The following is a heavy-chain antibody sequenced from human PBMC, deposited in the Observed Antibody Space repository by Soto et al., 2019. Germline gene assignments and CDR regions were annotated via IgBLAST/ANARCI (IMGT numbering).Heavy chain of an antibody. CDR1: GYTFTSYG. Sequence: QVQLVQSGAEVKKPGASVKVSCKASGYTFTSYGISWVRQAPGQGLEWMGWISAYNGNTNYAQKLQGRVTMTTDTSTSTAYMELRSLRSDATAVYYCAREGIVVVPAAIGDTAMAYYFDYWGQGTLVTVSS. V-gene: IGHV1-18*01. CDR2: ISAYNGNT. J-gene: IGHJ4*02. CDR3: AREGIVVVPAAIGDTAMAYYFDY. D-gene: IGHD2-2*02.